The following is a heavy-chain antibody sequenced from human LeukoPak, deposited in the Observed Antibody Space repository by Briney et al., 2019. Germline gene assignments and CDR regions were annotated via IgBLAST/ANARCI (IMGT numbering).Heavy chain of an antibody. V-gene: IGHV3-49*03. Sequence: GGSLRLSCTASGFTFGDYAMSWFRQAPGKGLEWVAFIRSKAYGGTTEYAASVKGRFTISRDDSKSIAYLQMNSLKTEDTAVYYCTRCGGDCYSGFSDAFDIWGQGTMVTVSS. D-gene: IGHD2-21*02. CDR2: IRSKAYGGTT. CDR1: GFTFGDYA. CDR3: TRCGGDCYSGFSDAFDI. J-gene: IGHJ3*02.